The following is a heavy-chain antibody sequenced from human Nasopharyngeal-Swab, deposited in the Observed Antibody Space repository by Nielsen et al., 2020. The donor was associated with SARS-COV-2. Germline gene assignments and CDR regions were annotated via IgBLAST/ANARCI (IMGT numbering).Heavy chain of an antibody. V-gene: IGHV3-30*03. D-gene: IGHD1-14*01. CDR1: LFSFSCYF. CDR2: ISYDGSNK. CDR3: ARMPHDAFDI. Sequence: SLMISCASSLFSFSCYFMHWVRQAPGKGLEWVAVISYDGSNKYSADSVKGRFTISRDNSKNTLYLQMNSLRAEDTAVYYCARMPHDAFDIWGQGAMVTVSS. J-gene: IGHJ3*02.